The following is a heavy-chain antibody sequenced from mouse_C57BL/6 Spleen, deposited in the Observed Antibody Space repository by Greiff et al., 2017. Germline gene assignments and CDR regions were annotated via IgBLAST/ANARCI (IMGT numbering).Heavy chain of an antibody. CDR2: IDPANGNT. Sequence: VQLQQSVAELVRPGASVKLSCTASGFNIKNTYLHWVKQRPEQGLEWIGRIDPANGNTKSAPKFQGKATITADTSSNTAYLQLSSLSSEDTASYYCATLIYYGYYGWFAYWGQGTLVTVSA. D-gene: IGHD2-3*01. CDR3: ATLIYYGYYGWFAY. V-gene: IGHV14-3*01. J-gene: IGHJ3*01. CDR1: GFNIKNTY.